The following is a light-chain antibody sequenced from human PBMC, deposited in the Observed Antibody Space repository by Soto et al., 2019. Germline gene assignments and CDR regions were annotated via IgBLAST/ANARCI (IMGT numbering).Light chain of an antibody. CDR3: QRGHNWPLT. CDR1: QSLSSE. CDR2: GAS. Sequence: EIVMTQSPATLSVSPGERATLSCRASQSLSSELAWYQQKPGQPPRLLVYGASTRATGVPARFTGSGSGSDFTLTISGRQPEDFAVYYCQRGHNWPLTFGQGTRLEI. V-gene: IGKV3-15*01. J-gene: IGKJ2*01.